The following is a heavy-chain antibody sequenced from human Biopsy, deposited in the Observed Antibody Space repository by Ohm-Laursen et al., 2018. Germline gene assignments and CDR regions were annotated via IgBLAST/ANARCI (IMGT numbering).Heavy chain of an antibody. CDR3: ARDRGYYSDRTVPGYFDL. CDR1: GDSISSYY. J-gene: IGHJ2*01. V-gene: IGHV4-59*01. Sequence: TLSLTCTVSGDSISSYYWSWIRQPPGKGLQWIGYVYYTGSTDYNPSLQSRVTISVDTSKNHFSLRLRSVTPADTAVYYCARDRGYYSDRTVPGYFDLWGRGTLVTVSS. D-gene: IGHD3-22*01. CDR2: VYYTGST.